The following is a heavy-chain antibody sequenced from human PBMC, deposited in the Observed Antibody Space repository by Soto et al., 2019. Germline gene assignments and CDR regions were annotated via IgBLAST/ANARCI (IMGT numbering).Heavy chain of an antibody. CDR3: ARDPFLGNAVVAAKEFDY. D-gene: IGHD2-15*01. CDR2: IYDSGST. J-gene: IGHJ4*02. CDR1: GGSINNYC. Sequence: PSETLSLTCTVSGGSINNYCWTWIRQPPGKGLEWIGHIYDSGSTNYNPSLKSRVTISVDTSKNQFSLKLSSVTAADTAVYYCARDPFLGNAVVAAKEFDYWGQGTLVTVSS. V-gene: IGHV4-4*09.